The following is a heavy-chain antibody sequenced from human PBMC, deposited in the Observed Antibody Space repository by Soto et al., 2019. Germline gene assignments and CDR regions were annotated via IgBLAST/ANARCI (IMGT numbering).Heavy chain of an antibody. V-gene: IGHV1-69*08. Sequence: QVQLVQSGAAVKKPGSSVKVSCKASGGTFSSYTISWVRQAPGQGLEWMGRIIPILGIANYAQKFQGRVTITADKSTSTAYMELSSLRSEDTAVYYCAREGIAAADHWRFDYWGQGTLVTVSS. CDR1: GGTFSSYT. CDR2: IIPILGIA. CDR3: AREGIAAADHWRFDY. J-gene: IGHJ4*02. D-gene: IGHD6-13*01.